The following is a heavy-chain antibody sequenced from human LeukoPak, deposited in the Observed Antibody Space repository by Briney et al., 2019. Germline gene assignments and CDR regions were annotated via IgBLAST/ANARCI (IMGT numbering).Heavy chain of an antibody. CDR2: IGTSNTYI. J-gene: IGHJ6*03. V-gene: IGHV3-21*01. CDR1: GFIFSSYS. CDR3: AGGQNYYYMDV. Sequence: GGSLRLSCAASGFIFSSYSMNWVRQAPGKGLEWVSSIGTSNTYIYYADSVKGRFTISRDNAKNSLYLQMNSLRAEDTAVYYCAGGQNYYYMDVWGKGTTVTVSS.